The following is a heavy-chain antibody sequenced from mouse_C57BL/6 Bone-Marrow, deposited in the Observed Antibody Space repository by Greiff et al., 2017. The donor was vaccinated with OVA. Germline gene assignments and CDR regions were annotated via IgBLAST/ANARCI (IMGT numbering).Heavy chain of an antibody. Sequence: EVQLQQSGPELVKPGASVKISCKASGYTFTDYYMNWVKQSHGKSLEWIGDINPNNGGTSYNQKFKGKATLTVDKSSSTAYMELRSLTSEVSAVYYCARGKWRYFDVWGTGTTVTVSS. CDR2: INPNNGGT. V-gene: IGHV1-26*01. CDR3: ARGKWRYFDV. J-gene: IGHJ1*03. D-gene: IGHD1-3*01. CDR1: GYTFTDYY.